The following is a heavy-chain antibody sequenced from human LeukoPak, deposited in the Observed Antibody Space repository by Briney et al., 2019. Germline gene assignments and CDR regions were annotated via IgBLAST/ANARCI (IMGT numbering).Heavy chain of an antibody. D-gene: IGHD3-16*01. CDR2: ISWNSGSI. Sequence: GRSLRLSCAASGFTYDDYAMHWVRQAPGKGLEWVSGISWNSGSIGYADSVKGRFTISRDNAKNSLYLQMNSLRAEDTAVYYCAQAGVEVAYPLRYWGQGTLVTVSS. V-gene: IGHV3-9*01. CDR1: GFTYDDYA. J-gene: IGHJ4*02. CDR3: AQAGVEVAYPLRY.